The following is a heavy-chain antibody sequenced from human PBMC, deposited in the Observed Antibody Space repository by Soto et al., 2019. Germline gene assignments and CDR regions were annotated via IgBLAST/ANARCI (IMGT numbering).Heavy chain of an antibody. J-gene: IGHJ4*01. D-gene: IGHD3-9*01. CDR2: IHHSGTT. CDR3: ARDLIVFDTTGFHF. Sequence: QVLLQESGPGLVKASQTLSLDCTVSGDPIGSGDFYWTWIHQTPERGLEWIGNIHHSGTTSYNPSLGSRLSISMDTSRNVFSLSLTSVTVADTAVYFCARDLIVFDTTGFHFWGRGILVSV. CDR1: GDPIGSGDFY. V-gene: IGHV4-30-4*01.